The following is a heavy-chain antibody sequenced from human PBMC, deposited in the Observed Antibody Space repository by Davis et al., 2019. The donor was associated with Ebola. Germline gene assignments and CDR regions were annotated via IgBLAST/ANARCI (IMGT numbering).Heavy chain of an antibody. J-gene: IGHJ3*02. CDR2: MNPNSGNT. CDR3: ARGPGDAFDI. V-gene: IGHV1-8*01. CDR1: GYTFTSYE. Sequence: ASVKVSCKASGYTFTSYEINWVRQATGQGLEWMGWMNPNSGNTGYAQKFQGRVTMTRDTSTSTVYMELSSLRSEDTAVYYCARGPGDAFDIWGQGTMVTVSS.